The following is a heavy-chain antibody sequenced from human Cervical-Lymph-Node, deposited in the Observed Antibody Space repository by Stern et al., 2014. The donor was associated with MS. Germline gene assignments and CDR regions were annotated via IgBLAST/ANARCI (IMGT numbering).Heavy chain of an antibody. CDR1: GLTFSNYA. V-gene: IGHV3-23*04. Sequence: VQLVESGGGLVQPGGSLRLSCAASGLTFSNYALSWVRQAPGKGLEWVSTITVSGGSTYSADSVKGRFTISRDNSKNTLYLHMSSLRAEDTAVYYCASNPVNSFGFVYRYFDYWGQGTLVTVSS. D-gene: IGHD5-18*01. J-gene: IGHJ4*02. CDR2: ITVSGGST. CDR3: ASNPVNSFGFVYRYFDY.